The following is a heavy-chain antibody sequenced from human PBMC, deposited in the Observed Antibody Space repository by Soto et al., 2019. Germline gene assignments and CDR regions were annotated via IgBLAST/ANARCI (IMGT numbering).Heavy chain of an antibody. Sequence: QVQLVQSGAEVKKPGASVKVSCRASGYTFTDYYIHWVRQAPGQGLEWLGWVNPNRGGTEYAQEFQGRVIMTRDTSIGTAYMELSSLKSDDTAVYFCARSPGKYDQRENDAFNIWGQGTLVTVSS. CDR2: VNPNRGGT. D-gene: IGHD3-16*01. J-gene: IGHJ3*02. CDR1: GYTFTDYY. V-gene: IGHV1-2*02. CDR3: ARSPGKYDQRENDAFNI.